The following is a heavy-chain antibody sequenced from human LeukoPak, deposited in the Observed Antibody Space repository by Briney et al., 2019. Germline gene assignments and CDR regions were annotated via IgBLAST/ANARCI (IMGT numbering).Heavy chain of an antibody. Sequence: GGSLRLSCAASGFTFSRYWMSWVRQIPEKGLECVANIKQDGSDKFYVDSVRGRFTISRDNAKNSLYLQMNSLRVEDTALYYCARDPWADSSGFPLHHWDQGTLVTVSS. J-gene: IGHJ1*01. D-gene: IGHD3-22*01. CDR3: ARDPWADSSGFPLHH. CDR2: IKQDGSDK. CDR1: GFTFSRYW. V-gene: IGHV3-7*03.